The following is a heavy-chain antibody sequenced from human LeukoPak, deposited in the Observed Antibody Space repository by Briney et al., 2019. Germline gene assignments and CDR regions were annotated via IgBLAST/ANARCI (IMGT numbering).Heavy chain of an antibody. CDR1: GFTFSSYE. CDR3: VRDLTVGSGKNAFDM. V-gene: IGHV3-48*03. CDR2: IVGSGETI. D-gene: IGHD3-10*01. Sequence: PGGSLRLSCGASGFTFSSYEMTWVRQAPGKGLEWVSYIVGSGETIYYADSVKGRFTISRDNAKNSLYLQMNSLRDEDTAVYYCVRDLTVGSGKNAFDMWGQGTMVTVSS. J-gene: IGHJ3*02.